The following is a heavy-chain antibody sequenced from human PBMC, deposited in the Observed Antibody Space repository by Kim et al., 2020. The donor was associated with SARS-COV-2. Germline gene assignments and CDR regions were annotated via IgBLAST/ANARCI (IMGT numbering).Heavy chain of an antibody. CDR2: ISGSGGST. CDR3: AKAPDYDTLTPGGY. Sequence: GGSLRLSCAASGFTFSSYAMSWVRQAPGKGLEWVSAISGSGGSTYYADSVKGRFTISRDNSKNTLYLQMNSLRAEDTAVYYCAKAPDYDTLTPGGYWGQGTLVTVSS. D-gene: IGHD3-9*01. J-gene: IGHJ4*02. V-gene: IGHV3-23*01. CDR1: GFTFSSYA.